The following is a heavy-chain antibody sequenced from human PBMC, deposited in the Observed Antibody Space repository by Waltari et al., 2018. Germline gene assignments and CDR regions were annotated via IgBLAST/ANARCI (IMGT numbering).Heavy chain of an antibody. Sequence: VVQAAGRGAGLSWRMDPNRYQEKYAPQFQGRVTITRDTSSSTAYSELSSMTSYDTAVYYCAKESAKIFLWQGWFDPWGQGTLVTVSS. CDR2: MDPNRYQE. V-gene: IGHV1-2*02. J-gene: IGHJ5*02. D-gene: IGHD3-9*01. CDR3: AKESAKIFLWQGWFDP.